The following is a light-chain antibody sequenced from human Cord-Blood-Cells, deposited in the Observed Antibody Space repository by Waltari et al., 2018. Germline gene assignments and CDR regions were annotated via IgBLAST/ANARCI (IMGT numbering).Light chain of an antibody. Sequence: DIQMTQSPSSLSASVGDRVPITCRASQSISSYLNWYQQKPGKAPKLLIYAASSLQSGVPSRFSGSGSGTDFTLTISSLQPEDFATYYCQQSYSTPPEWTFGQGTKVEIK. CDR3: QQSYSTPPEWT. V-gene: IGKV1-39*01. CDR2: AAS. J-gene: IGKJ1*01. CDR1: QSISSY.